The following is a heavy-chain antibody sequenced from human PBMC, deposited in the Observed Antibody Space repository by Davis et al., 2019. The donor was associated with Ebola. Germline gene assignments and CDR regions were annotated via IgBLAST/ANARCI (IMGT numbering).Heavy chain of an antibody. V-gene: IGHV4-59*08. J-gene: IGHJ2*01. CDR2: IYYSGST. D-gene: IGHD4-17*01. CDR3: ARLPDYGDPNWYFDL. CDR1: GGSISSYY. Sequence: PSETLSLTCTVSGGSISSYYWSWIRQPPGKGLEWIGYIYYSGSTYYNPSLKSRVTISVDTSKNQFSLKLSSVTAADTAVYYCARLPDYGDPNWYFDLWGRGTLVTVSS.